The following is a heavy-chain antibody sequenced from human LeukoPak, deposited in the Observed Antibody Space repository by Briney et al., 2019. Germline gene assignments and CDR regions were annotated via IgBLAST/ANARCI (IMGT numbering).Heavy chain of an antibody. CDR1: GGSFSGYY. CDR2: INHSGST. D-gene: IGHD3-9*01. J-gene: IGHJ4*02. V-gene: IGHV4-34*01. CDR3: ARGRGYYDILTGYFPFGY. Sequence: PSETLSLTCAAYGGSFSGYYWSWIRQPSGKGLEWIGEINHSGSTNYNPSLKSRVTISVDTSKNQFSLKLSSVTAADTAVYYCARGRGYYDILTGYFPFGYWGQGTLVTVSS.